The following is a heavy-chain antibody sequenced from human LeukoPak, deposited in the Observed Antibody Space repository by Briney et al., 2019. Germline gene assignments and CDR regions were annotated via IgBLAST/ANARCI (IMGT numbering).Heavy chain of an antibody. CDR2: INSDGSNT. J-gene: IGHJ4*02. V-gene: IGHV3-74*01. CDR3: AKGGDGRYYSRADY. CDR1: GFTFSSYW. D-gene: IGHD2-21*01. Sequence: GGSLRLSCAASGFTFSSYWMHWVRQAPGKXLXXXXXINSDGSNTNYADSVKGRFTISRDNAKNTLYLQMNSLRAEDTAVYYCAKGGDGRYYSRADYWGQGTLVTVSS.